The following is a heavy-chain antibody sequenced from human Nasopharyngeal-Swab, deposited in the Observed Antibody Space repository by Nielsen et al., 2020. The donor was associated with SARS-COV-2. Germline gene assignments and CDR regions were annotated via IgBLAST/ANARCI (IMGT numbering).Heavy chain of an antibody. J-gene: IGHJ5*02. V-gene: IGHV4-39*01. CDR1: GGSISSSRDY. Sequence: SETLSRNCTGSGGSISSSRDYWGGIRQPPGKGLEWIGSIYYSGSTYYNPSLKSRVTISVDTSKNQFSLKPSSVTAADTAVYYCARQEEGDGPYWFDPWGQGTLVTVSS. D-gene: IGHD3-16*01. CDR2: IYYSGST. CDR3: ARQEEGDGPYWFDP.